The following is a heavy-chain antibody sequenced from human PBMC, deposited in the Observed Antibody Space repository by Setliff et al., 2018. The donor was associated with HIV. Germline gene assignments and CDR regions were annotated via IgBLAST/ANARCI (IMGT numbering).Heavy chain of an antibody. J-gene: IGHJ3*01. CDR1: SYSIDSGYY. CDR2: VYHGGNT. Sequence: LSLTCAVSSYSIDSGYYWAWIRQSPGRGPEWIGSVYHGGNTYYNPSLKSRVTISMDTSKNRFSLKLNSVTAADTAVYYCARDRHYYHSGAYGGSRDSFDFWGRGTVVTVSS. V-gene: IGHV4-38-2*02. D-gene: IGHD3-22*01. CDR3: ARDRHYYHSGAYGGSRDSFDF.